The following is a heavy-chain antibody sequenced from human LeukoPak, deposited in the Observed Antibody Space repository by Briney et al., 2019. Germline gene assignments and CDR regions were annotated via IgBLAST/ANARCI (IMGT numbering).Heavy chain of an antibody. Sequence: GGSLRLSCAASGFTFSSYAMPWVRQAPGKGLEWVAVISYGGSNKYYADSVKGRFTISRDNSKNTLYLQMNSLRAEDTAVYYCASRAYDSPGYWGQGTLVTVSS. J-gene: IGHJ4*02. V-gene: IGHV3-30-3*01. D-gene: IGHD5-12*01. CDR2: ISYGGSNK. CDR3: ASRAYDSPGY. CDR1: GFTFSSYA.